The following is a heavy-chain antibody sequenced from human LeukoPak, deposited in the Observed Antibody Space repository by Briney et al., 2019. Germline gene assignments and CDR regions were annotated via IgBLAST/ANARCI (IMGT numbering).Heavy chain of an antibody. CDR1: GGSISSGGYY. CDR3: ARGNGSSWYWFDP. J-gene: IGHJ5*02. V-gene: IGHV4-31*03. D-gene: IGHD6-13*01. Sequence: SQTLSLTCTVSGGSISSGGYYWSWIRQHPGKGLEWIGYIYYSGSTYYNPSLKSRVTISVDTYKNQFYLKLSSVTDADTAVYYCARGNGSSWYWFDPWGQGTLVTVSS. CDR2: IYYSGST.